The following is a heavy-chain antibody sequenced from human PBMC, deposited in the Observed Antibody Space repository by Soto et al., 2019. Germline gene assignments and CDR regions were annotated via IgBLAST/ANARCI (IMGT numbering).Heavy chain of an antibody. Sequence: GGSLRLSCTASGCNFGDYAIGWFRQAPGKGLQWVGFIRSNTFGGTTVYAASVKGRFTISRDDSKSVAYLHMSSLRAEDTALYYCARTTAVAGTPEFDYRGQGTLVTVSS. CDR3: ARTTAVAGTPEFDY. CDR1: GCNFGDYA. CDR2: IRSNTFGGTT. V-gene: IGHV3-49*03. D-gene: IGHD6-19*01. J-gene: IGHJ4*02.